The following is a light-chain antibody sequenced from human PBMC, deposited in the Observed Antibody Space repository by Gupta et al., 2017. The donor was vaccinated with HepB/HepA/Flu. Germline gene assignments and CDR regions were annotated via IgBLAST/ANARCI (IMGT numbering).Light chain of an antibody. Sequence: DIQMTQSPSSLSASVGDRVTITCRASQSISKYLNWYQQKPGEAPKLVIFGASTLRSGVPSRFSGGGSGTDFTLTISSLQPEDFATYYCQQSSGTITFGQGTRLEIK. CDR2: GAS. V-gene: IGKV1-39*01. CDR1: QSISKY. CDR3: QQSSGTIT. J-gene: IGKJ5*01.